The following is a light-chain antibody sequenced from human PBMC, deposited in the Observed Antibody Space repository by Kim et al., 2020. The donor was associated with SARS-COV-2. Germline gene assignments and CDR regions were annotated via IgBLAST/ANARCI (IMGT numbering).Light chain of an antibody. CDR2: GNT. J-gene: IGLJ2*01. CDR1: SYHRGTGFD. CDR3: QSFDSRLRGVV. Sequence: PFIGGSYHRGTGFDVHLYQQIPGRVPKPLIYGNTNRPPGVPDRFSGSKSETSASLAITGLQPEDEADYYCQSFDSRLRGVVFGGGTQLTVL. V-gene: IGLV1-40*01.